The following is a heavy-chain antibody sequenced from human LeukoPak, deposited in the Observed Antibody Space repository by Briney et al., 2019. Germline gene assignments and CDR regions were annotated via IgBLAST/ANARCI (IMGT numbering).Heavy chain of an antibody. CDR3: ARHDYDSSGHRRDYYFDY. Sequence: SETLSLTCTVSGGSITVSTYYWGWIRKPPGKGLKWIVSLFHRGTTYYNPSLRSRVIVSIETSKKQFSLRLSSVTAADTAVYYCARHDYDSSGHRRDYYFDYWSQGTLVTVSS. J-gene: IGHJ4*02. V-gene: IGHV4-39*01. CDR2: LFHRGTT. D-gene: IGHD3-22*01. CDR1: GGSITVSTYY.